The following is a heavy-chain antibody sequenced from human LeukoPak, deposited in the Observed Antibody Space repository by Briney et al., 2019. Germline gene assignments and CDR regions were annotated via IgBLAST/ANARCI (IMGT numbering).Heavy chain of an antibody. D-gene: IGHD2-21*02. Sequence: PGGSLRLSCAASGFTFRDYYMGWLRQAPGEGLEWISYISSGGTRIHYADSVKGRFTISRDNAKNSLYLQLSSLKTEDTAVYYCARDKQKIRTRDTSYFYFYYGMDVWGHGTTVTVSS. V-gene: IGHV3-11*01. CDR1: GFTFRDYY. CDR3: ARDKQKIRTRDTSYFYFYYGMDV. CDR2: ISSGGTRI. J-gene: IGHJ6*02.